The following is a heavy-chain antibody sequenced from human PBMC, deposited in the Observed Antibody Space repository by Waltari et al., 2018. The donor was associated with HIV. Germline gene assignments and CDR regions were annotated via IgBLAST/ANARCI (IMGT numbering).Heavy chain of an antibody. Sequence: EAQLLESGGGLVQPGWSRRLSCAASGFMLSKFGISWVCLDPGKGLEWIAVQSGYGVRGYYAEAVKGRFLISRKNSKNILYLQMNSLRVKDTAIYSCANVSSFDTRGELLKGPRYDSGGQGTRVTVSS. J-gene: IGHJ4*02. CDR1: GFMLSKFG. V-gene: IGHV3-23*01. CDR2: SGYGVRG. CDR3: ANVSSFDTRGELLKGPRYDS. D-gene: IGHD2-8*02.